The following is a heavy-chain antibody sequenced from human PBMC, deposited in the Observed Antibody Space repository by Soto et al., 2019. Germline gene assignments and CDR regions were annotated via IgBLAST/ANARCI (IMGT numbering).Heavy chain of an antibody. D-gene: IGHD3-22*01. Sequence: PGGSLRLSCAASGFTFSSYGMHWVRQAPGKGLEWVAVISYDGSNKYYADSVKGRFTISRDNSKNTLYLQMNSLRAEDTAVYYCAKLGGNYYDSSGYSTFDYWGQGILVTVSS. CDR1: GFTFSSYG. V-gene: IGHV3-30*18. CDR2: ISYDGSNK. J-gene: IGHJ4*02. CDR3: AKLGGNYYDSSGYSTFDY.